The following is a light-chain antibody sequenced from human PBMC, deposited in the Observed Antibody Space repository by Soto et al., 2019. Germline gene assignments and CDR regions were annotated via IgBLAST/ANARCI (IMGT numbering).Light chain of an antibody. CDR3: QQYNNWPFIT. CDR1: QSISSD. Sequence: EVVLTQSPDTLSLSPGERATLSCRASQSISSDYLVWYQQKPGQSPRLLIYGASSRATGIPVRFSGSGSGTEFTLTISSLQSEDFAVYYCQQYNNWPFITFGQGTRLEIK. V-gene: IGKV3-15*01. J-gene: IGKJ5*01. CDR2: GAS.